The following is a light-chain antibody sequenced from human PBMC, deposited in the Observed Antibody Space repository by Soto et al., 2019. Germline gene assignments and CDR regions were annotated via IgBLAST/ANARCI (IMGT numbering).Light chain of an antibody. CDR3: QQYGSSLIT. CDR1: QSISSY. CDR2: DAS. J-gene: IGKJ5*01. V-gene: IGKV3-20*01. Sequence: ETVLTQSPATLSLSPGKRATLSCRASQSISSYLAWCQQKPGQAPRLLMYDASNRATGIPARFSGSGSGTDFTLTISRLEPEDFAVYYCQQYGSSLITFGQGTRLEIK.